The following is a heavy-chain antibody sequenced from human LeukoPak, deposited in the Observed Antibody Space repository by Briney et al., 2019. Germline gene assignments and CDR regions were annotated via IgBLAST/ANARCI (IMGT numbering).Heavy chain of an antibody. CDR2: ISSCSSTI. Sequence: GGSLRLSCAASGFTFSSYSMNWVRQAPGKGLEWVSYISSCSSTIYYADSVKGRFTISRDNAKNSLYLQMNSLRDEDTAVYYCARDLYVGSGRNYIAHWGQGTLVTVSP. D-gene: IGHD3-10*01. CDR1: GFTFSSYS. V-gene: IGHV3-48*02. CDR3: ARDLYVGSGRNYIAH. J-gene: IGHJ5*02.